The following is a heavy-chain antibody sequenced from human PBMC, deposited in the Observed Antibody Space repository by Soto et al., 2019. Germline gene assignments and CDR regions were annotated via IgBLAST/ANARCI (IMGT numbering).Heavy chain of an antibody. V-gene: IGHV1-3*01. D-gene: IGHD3-16*01. J-gene: IGHJ3*02. Sequence: ASVKVSCKASGYTFASYAMHWVRQAPGQRLEWMGWINAGNGDTKYSQKFQGRVTITRDTSASTAYMELSSLRSEDTAVYYCARGVQSTYLGLAFDIWGQGTMVTVSS. CDR1: GYTFASYA. CDR3: ARGVQSTYLGLAFDI. CDR2: INAGNGDT.